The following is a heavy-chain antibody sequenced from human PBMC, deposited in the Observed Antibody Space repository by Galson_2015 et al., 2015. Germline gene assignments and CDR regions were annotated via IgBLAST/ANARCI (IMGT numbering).Heavy chain of an antibody. D-gene: IGHD6-19*01. CDR3: ARGKQWLEQV. J-gene: IGHJ6*02. V-gene: IGHV6-1*01. CDR1: GDSVSSNSAA. CDR2: TYYRSKWYN. Sequence: RAISGDSVSSNSAAWNWIRQSPSRGLEWLGRTYYRSKWYNDYAVSVKSRIIINPDTSKNQFSLQLNSVTPGDTAVYYCARGKQWLEQVWGPGTTVTVSS.